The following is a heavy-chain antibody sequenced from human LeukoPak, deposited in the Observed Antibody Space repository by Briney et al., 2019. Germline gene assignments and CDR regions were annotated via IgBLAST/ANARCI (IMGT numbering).Heavy chain of an antibody. CDR2: IKQDGSEK. D-gene: IGHD3-3*01. CDR1: GFTFSSYW. Sequence: AGGSLRLSCAASGFTFSSYWMSWVRQAPGKGLEWVANIKQDGSEKYYVDSVKGRFTISRDNAKNSLYLQMNSLRAEDTAVYYCARDKYYDFWSGYYRAYYFDYWGQGTLVTVSS. CDR3: ARDKYYDFWSGYYRAYYFDY. V-gene: IGHV3-7*01. J-gene: IGHJ4*02.